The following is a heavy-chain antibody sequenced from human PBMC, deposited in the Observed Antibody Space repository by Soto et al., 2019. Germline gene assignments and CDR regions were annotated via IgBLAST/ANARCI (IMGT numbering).Heavy chain of an antibody. CDR1: GDTFTNFG. CDR2: IATYNTNR. D-gene: IGHD3-10*01. Sequence: RASVKVSCKTSGDTFTNFGLSWVRQAPGQGLEWMGLIATYNTNRNYAQKFQGRLTLTTDTSTSTAYMELKSLGYDDTAVYYCARVLRGVVNWFDPWGQGTLVTVSS. CDR3: ARVLRGVVNWFDP. V-gene: IGHV1-18*01. J-gene: IGHJ5*02.